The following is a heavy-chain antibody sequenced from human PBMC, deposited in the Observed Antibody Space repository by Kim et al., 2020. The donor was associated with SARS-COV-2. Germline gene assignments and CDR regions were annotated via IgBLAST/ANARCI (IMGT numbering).Heavy chain of an antibody. V-gene: IGHV3-11*05. CDR2: ISGDGAHT. CDR3: ARVDYFVSGSYPPDY. D-gene: IGHD3-10*01. Sequence: GGSLRLSCVVSGLTFRNYYMSWVRQAPGKGLEWLSYISGDGAHTHYADSVEGRFTIFRDNAKNSVYLQMNSLRDEDTAVYYCARVDYFVSGSYPPDYWGQGTLVTVSS. CDR1: GLTFRNYY. J-gene: IGHJ4*02.